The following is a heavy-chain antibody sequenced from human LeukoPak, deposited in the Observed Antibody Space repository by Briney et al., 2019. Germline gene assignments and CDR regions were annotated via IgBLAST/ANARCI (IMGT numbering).Heavy chain of an antibody. J-gene: IGHJ4*02. CDR2: IYYSGST. V-gene: IGHV4-59*01. CDR3: ARDNAMGFDY. CDR1: GGSISSYY. D-gene: IGHD3-16*01. Sequence: KTSETLSLTCTVSGGSISSYYWSWIRQPPGKGLEWIGYIYYSGSTNYNPSLKSRVTISVDTSKNQFSLKLSSVTAADTAVYYCARDNAMGFDYWGQGTLVTVSS.